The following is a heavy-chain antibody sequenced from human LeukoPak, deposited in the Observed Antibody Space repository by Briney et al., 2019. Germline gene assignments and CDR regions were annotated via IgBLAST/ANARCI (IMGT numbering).Heavy chain of an antibody. V-gene: IGHV1-3*01. CDR2: INAVNGNT. D-gene: IGHD3-10*01. CDR1: GYTFTSYA. CDR3: ARDRLLWFGEFQYNWFDP. J-gene: IGHJ5*02. Sequence: GASVKVSCKASGYTFTSYAMHWVRQAPGQRLEWMGWINAVNGNTKYSQKFQGRVTITRDTSASTAYMELSSLRSEDTAVYYCARDRLLWFGEFQYNWFDPWGQGTLVTVSS.